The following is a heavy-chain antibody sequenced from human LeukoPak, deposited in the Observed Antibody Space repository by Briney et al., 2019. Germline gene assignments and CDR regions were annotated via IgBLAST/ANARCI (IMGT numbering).Heavy chain of an antibody. CDR1: GFTFSSYW. J-gene: IGHJ4*02. CDR3: ARDLGYSSGWYYFDY. D-gene: IGHD6-19*01. V-gene: IGHV3-7*01. Sequence: PGGSLRLSCAASGFTFSSYWMSWVRQAPGKGLEWVANIEQDGSEKYYVDSVKGRFTISRDNAKNSLYLQMSSLRAEDTAVYYCARDLGYSSGWYYFDYWGQGTLVTVSS. CDR2: IEQDGSEK.